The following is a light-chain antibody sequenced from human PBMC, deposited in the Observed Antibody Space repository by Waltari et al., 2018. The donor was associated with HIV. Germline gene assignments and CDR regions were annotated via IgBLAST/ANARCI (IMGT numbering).Light chain of an antibody. CDR1: SSDVGSYNF. CDR2: EVS. J-gene: IGLJ3*02. CDR3: CSYAGSSTFEV. Sequence: QSVLTQPASVSGSPGQSITISCTGTSSDVGSYNFVSWYQQHPGKAPKLMIYEVSKRPSGVSNRLSGSKSGNTASLTISGLQAEDEADYYCCSYAGSSTFEVFGGGTKLTVL. V-gene: IGLV2-23*02.